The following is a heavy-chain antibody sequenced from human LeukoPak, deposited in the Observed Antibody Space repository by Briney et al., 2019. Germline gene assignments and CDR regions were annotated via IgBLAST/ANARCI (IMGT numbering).Heavy chain of an antibody. D-gene: IGHD2-2*01. CDR2: ISSSGSTI. J-gene: IGHJ4*02. Sequence: GGSLRLSCAASGFTFSDYYMSWIRQAPGKGLEWVSYISSSGSTIYYADSVKGRFTISRDNAKNSLYLQMNSLRAEDTAVYYCAREGGIGGYCSSTSCYGGPIWGQGTLVTVSS. CDR3: AREGGIGGYCSSTSCYGGPI. V-gene: IGHV3-11*04. CDR1: GFTFSDYY.